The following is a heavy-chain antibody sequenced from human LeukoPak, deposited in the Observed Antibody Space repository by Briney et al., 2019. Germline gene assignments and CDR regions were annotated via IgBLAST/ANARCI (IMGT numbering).Heavy chain of an antibody. D-gene: IGHD4-17*01. V-gene: IGHV4-59*01. J-gene: IGHJ4*02. Sequence: SETLSLTCTVSGGSICSYYWSWIRQPPGEGLEWIGYIHYSGSTNYNPSLKSRVTISVDTSKNQFSLKLRSVTGADTAVYYCARADNYGDYVFDYWGQGTLVTVPS. CDR1: GGSICSYY. CDR2: IHYSGST. CDR3: ARADNYGDYVFDY.